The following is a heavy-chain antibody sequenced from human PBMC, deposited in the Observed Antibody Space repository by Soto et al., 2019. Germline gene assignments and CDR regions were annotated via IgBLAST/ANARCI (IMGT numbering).Heavy chain of an antibody. CDR3: AKDFGNPPRFDY. CDR2: ISGSGGST. V-gene: IGHV3-23*01. Sequence: PGGSLRLSCAASGFTFSSYAMSWVRQAPGKGLEWVSAISGSGGSTYYADSVKGRFTISRDNSKNTRYLQMNSLRAEDTAVYYCAKDFGNPPRFDYWGQGTLVTVSS. J-gene: IGHJ4*02. CDR1: GFTFSSYA. D-gene: IGHD3-10*01.